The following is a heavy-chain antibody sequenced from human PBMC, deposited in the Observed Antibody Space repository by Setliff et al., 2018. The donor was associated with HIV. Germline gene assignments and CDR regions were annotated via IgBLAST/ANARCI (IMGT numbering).Heavy chain of an antibody. CDR1: GASFSDYY. V-gene: IGHV4-34*01. Sequence: SETLSLTCAVYGASFSDYYWTWIRQSPGKGLEWIGEINHSGDTNYNPSLKSRVTLSVDLSKNQFSLNLTPVSAADTAVYYCARFYGNYETDNWFDPWGHGILVTVPQ. D-gene: IGHD3-3*01. CDR2: INHSGDT. J-gene: IGHJ5*02. CDR3: ARFYGNYETDNWFDP.